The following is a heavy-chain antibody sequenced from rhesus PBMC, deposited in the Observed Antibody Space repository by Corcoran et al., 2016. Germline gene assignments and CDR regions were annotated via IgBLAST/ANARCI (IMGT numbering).Heavy chain of an antibody. D-gene: IGHD3-34*01. CDR2: IYGSGGGT. CDR1: GGSISDDYY. J-gene: IGHJ6*01. V-gene: IGHV4-106*01. Sequence: QVQLQESGPGLVKPSETLSLTCAVSGGSISDDYYWSWIRQPPGKGLEWIGYIYGSGGGTNYNPSLKNRVTISIDTSKNHFSLKLRSVTAADTAVYYCARDGWGDYYFVEGYGLDSWGQGVVVTVSS. CDR3: ARDGWGDYYFVEGYGLDS.